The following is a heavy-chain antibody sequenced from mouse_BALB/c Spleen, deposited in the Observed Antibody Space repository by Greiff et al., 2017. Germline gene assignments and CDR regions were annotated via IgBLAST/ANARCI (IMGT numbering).Heavy chain of an antibody. Sequence: EVQLVESGGGLVKLGGSLKLSCAASGFTFSSYYMSWVRQTPEKRLELVAAINSNGGSTYYPDTVKGRFTISRDNAKNTLYLQMSSLKSEDTALYYCARHGYGNGFAYWGQGTLVTVSA. CDR3: ARHGYGNGFAY. D-gene: IGHD2-1*01. J-gene: IGHJ3*01. CDR1: GFTFSSYY. CDR2: INSNGGST. V-gene: IGHV5-6-2*01.